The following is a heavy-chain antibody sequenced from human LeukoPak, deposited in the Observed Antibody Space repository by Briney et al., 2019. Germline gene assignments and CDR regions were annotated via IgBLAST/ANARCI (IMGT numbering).Heavy chain of an antibody. Sequence: ASVKVSCKVSGYTLTELSMHWVRQAPGKGLEWMGGFDPEDGETIYAQRFQGRVTMTEDTSTDTAYMELSSLRSEDTAVYYCVIGGVVVTYVAAAGTGYLDYWGQGTLVTVSS. CDR3: VIGGVVVTYVAAAGTGYLDY. V-gene: IGHV1-24*01. J-gene: IGHJ4*02. CDR1: GYTLTELS. CDR2: FDPEDGET. D-gene: IGHD6-13*01.